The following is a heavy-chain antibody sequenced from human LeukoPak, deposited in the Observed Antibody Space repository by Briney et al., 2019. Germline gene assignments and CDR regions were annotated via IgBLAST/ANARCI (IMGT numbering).Heavy chain of an antibody. CDR1: GGSISSYY. Sequence: SETLSLTCTVSGGSISSYYWSWIRQPAGKGLEWIGRIYTSGSTNYNPSLKSRVTMSVDTSKNQFSLKLSSVTAADTAVYYCARGQQPTRPGYYMDVWGRGTTFTVSS. V-gene: IGHV4-4*07. CDR3: ARGQQPTRPGYYMDV. CDR2: IYTSGST. D-gene: IGHD6-13*01. J-gene: IGHJ6*03.